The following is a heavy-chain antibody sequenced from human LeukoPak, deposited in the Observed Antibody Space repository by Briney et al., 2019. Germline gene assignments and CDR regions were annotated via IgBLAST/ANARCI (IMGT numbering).Heavy chain of an antibody. CDR1: GLTFSAYG. CDR2: IWSDGSNK. V-gene: IGHV3-33*01. D-gene: IGHD6-13*01. J-gene: IGHJ3*02. CDR3: ASAAGAFDN. Sequence: PGRSLRLSCAASGLTFSAYGMHWVRQAPGKGLEWVAVIWSDGSNKYYADSVKGRFTISRDNSKNTLYLQMNSLRVEDTAVYYCASAAGAFDNWGQGTLVTVSS.